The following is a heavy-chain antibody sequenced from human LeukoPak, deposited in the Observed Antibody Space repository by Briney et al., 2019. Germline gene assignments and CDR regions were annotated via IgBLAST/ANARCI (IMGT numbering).Heavy chain of an antibody. D-gene: IGHD6-13*01. J-gene: IGHJ6*03. CDR2: ISAYNGNT. CDR3: ARGGIAAAPTRYYYYYMDV. V-gene: IGHV1-18*01. CDR1: GYTFTSYG. Sequence: ASVKVSCKASGYTFTSYGVSWVRQAPGQGLEWMGWISAYNGNTNYAQKLQGRVTMTTDTSTSTAYMEPRSLRSDDTAVYYCARGGIAAAPTRYYYYYMDVWGKGTTVTVSS.